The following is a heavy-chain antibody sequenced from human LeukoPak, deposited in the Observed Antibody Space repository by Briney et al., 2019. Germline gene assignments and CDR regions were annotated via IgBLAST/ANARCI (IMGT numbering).Heavy chain of an antibody. J-gene: IGHJ6*03. CDR1: GGSVSNTDFY. V-gene: IGHV4-39*01. D-gene: IGHD2-2*01. Sequence: SETLSLTCTVSGGSVSNTDFYWGWIRQPPGKGLQWIGNIYYSGSTYYNPSLNSRVTMSVDTSKNQFSLKMTSVTAADTAVYYCASWGIVVWHYMDVWGKGTTVTVSS. CDR2: IYYSGST. CDR3: ASWGIVVWHYMDV.